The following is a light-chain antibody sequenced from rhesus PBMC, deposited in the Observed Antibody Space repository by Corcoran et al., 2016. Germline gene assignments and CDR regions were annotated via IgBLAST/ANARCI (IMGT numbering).Light chain of an antibody. CDR3: LQHNSYPYS. J-gene: IGKJ2*01. CDR1: QGISSY. Sequence: DIQMTQSPSSLSASVGDTVTITCRASQGISSYLNWFQQKPGKAPKLLIYAASGLESGVPSRFSGSGSGTDFTLTIRSRQPEEFAAYYCLQHNSYPYSFGQGTKVEIK. CDR2: AAS. V-gene: IGKV1-28*01.